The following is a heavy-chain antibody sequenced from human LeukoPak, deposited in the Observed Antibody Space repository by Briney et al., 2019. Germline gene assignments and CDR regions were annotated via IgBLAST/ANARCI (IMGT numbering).Heavy chain of an antibody. D-gene: IGHD6-19*01. Sequence: SVKVSCKASGGTFSSYAISWVRQAPGQGLEWMGGIIPIFGTANYAQKFQGGVTITADESTSTAYMELSSLRSEGTAVYYCAKGSRNSSGWYDYWGQGTLVTVSS. J-gene: IGHJ4*02. CDR2: IIPIFGTA. V-gene: IGHV1-69*13. CDR3: AKGSRNSSGWYDY. CDR1: GGTFSSYA.